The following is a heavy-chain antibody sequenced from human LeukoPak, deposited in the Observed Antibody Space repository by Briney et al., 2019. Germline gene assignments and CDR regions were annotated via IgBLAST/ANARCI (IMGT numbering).Heavy chain of an antibody. CDR2: INPNSGDT. D-gene: IGHD3-16*01. Sequence: ASVKVSCKASEYVFSGYYIHWVRQAPGQGLEWMGRINPNSGDTNYIQKFQGRVTMTRDTSISTAYMDLRSLKSDDTAVYYCARERGSGGNHFDYCGQGTLVTVSS. CDR3: ARERGSGGNHFDY. CDR1: EYVFSGYY. V-gene: IGHV1-2*06. J-gene: IGHJ4*02.